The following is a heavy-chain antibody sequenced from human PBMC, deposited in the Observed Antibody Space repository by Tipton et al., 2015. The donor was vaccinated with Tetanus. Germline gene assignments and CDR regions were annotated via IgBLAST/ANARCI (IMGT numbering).Heavy chain of an antibody. V-gene: IGHV3-21*01. Sequence: SLRLSCAASGFTFSSFGMTWVRQAPGKGLEWVSSITGSSSYIYYADSVKGRFTISRGNAKNSLYLQMNSLRAEDTAMYYCARVPGAGVGYCSGGNCHYFDYWGQGTLVTVSS. CDR2: ITGSSSYI. J-gene: IGHJ4*02. CDR1: GFTFSSFG. CDR3: ARVPGAGVGYCSGGNCHYFDY. D-gene: IGHD2-15*01.